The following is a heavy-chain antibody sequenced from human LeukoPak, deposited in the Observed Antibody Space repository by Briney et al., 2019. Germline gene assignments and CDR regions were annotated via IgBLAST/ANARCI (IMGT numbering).Heavy chain of an antibody. J-gene: IGHJ5*02. D-gene: IGHD6-19*01. CDR3: ARGDSGWYWFDP. CDR1: GGTFSSYA. V-gene: IGHV1-69*04. CDR2: IIPILGIA. Sequence: SVKVSCKASGGTFSSYAISWVRQAPGQGLEWMGRIIPILGIANNAQKFQGRVTITADKSTSTAYMELSSLRSEDTAVYYCARGDSGWYWFDPWGQGTLVTVSS.